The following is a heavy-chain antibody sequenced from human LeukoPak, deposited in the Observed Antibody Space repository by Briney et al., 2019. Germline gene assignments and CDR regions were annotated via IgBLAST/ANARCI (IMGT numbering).Heavy chain of an antibody. V-gene: IGHV3-48*03. CDR1: GFTFSSYD. D-gene: IGHD3-3*01. J-gene: IGHJ6*02. Sequence: GSLRLSCAASGFTFSSYDMNWVRQAPGKGLEWVSYISSSGSTIYYADSVKGRFTISRDNAKNLLYLQMNNLRAEDTAVYYCARESDFWSGSLRGMDVWGQGTTVTVSS. CDR3: ARESDFWSGSLRGMDV. CDR2: ISSSGSTI.